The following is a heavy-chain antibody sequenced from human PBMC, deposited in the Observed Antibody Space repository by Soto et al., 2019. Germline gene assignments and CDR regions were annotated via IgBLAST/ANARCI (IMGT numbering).Heavy chain of an antibody. CDR1: GDTFSRYT. D-gene: IGHD6-13*01. CDR2: IIPILGIA. V-gene: IGHV1-69*02. J-gene: IGHJ6*03. Sequence: QVKLVQSGAEVKKTGSSVKVSCKASGDTFSRYTISWVRQAPGQGLEWTGRIIPILGIANYAQKIQGRVTITADKSTSTAYMELSSLRSEDTAVYYCASAAYYYYRDVWGKGTTVTVSS. CDR3: ASAAYYYYRDV.